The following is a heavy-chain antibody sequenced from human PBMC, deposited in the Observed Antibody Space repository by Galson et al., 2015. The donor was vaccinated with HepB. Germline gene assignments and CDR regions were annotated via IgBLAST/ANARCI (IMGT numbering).Heavy chain of an antibody. D-gene: IGHD5-24*01. CDR3: AREIKGRWYHFDH. Sequence: SLRLSCAASGFDFSIYGMNWVRQAPGKGLEWVAVIWFDGSNEDYLDSVKGRYTISRDNSQKTLYLQMSSLRAEDTAVYYCAREIKGRWYHFDHWGQGALVTVSS. CDR1: GFDFSIYG. V-gene: IGHV3-33*01. J-gene: IGHJ4*02. CDR2: IWFDGSNE.